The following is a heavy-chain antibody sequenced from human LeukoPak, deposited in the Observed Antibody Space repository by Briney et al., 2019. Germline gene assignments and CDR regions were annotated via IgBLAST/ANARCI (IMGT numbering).Heavy chain of an antibody. J-gene: IGHJ3*02. V-gene: IGHV3-64*04. CDR2: ISTNGGKT. CDR1: GFTFSAYT. D-gene: IGHD5-18*01. Sequence: GGSLRLSCSVSGFTFSAYTMHWVRQAPGRGLQYVSSISTNGGKTYYAESVKGRFTISRDNSKNTLYLQMNTLRADDTDVYYCAKDSLGGYTYGWGIFDIWGQGTLVTVSS. CDR3: AKDSLGGYTYGWGIFDI.